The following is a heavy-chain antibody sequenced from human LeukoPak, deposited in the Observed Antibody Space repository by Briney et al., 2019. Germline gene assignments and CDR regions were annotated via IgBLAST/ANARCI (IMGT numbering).Heavy chain of an antibody. CDR1: GYTFTGYY. CDR3: ARDREGYSYGILYY. Sequence: ASVKVSCKASGYTFTGYYMHWVRQAPGQGLEWMGWINPNSGGTNYAQKFQGRVTMTRDTSISTAYMELSRLRSDDTAVYHCARDREGYSYGILYYWGQGTLVTVSS. J-gene: IGHJ4*02. V-gene: IGHV1-2*02. CDR2: INPNSGGT. D-gene: IGHD5-18*01.